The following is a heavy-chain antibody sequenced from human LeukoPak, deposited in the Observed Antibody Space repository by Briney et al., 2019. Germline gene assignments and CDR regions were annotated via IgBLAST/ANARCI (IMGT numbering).Heavy chain of an antibody. CDR2: IIPIFGTA. J-gene: IGHJ4*02. D-gene: IGHD3-22*01. Sequence: SVKVSCKASGGTFSSYAISWVRQAPGQGLEWMGRIIPIFGTANYAQKFQGRVTITTDESTSTAYMELSSLRSEDTAVYYCARVSGYYYDSCGYYYAHWGQGTLVTVSS. CDR3: ARVSGYYYDSCGYYYAH. CDR1: GGTFSSYA. V-gene: IGHV1-69*05.